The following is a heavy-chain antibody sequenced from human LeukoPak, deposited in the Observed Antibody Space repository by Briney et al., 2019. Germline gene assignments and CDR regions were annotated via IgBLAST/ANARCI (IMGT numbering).Heavy chain of an antibody. Sequence: GASVEVSCEVSGYTLTELSMHWVRQAPGKGLEWMGGFDPEGGETIYAQKFQGRVTMTEDTSTDTAYMELSSLRSEDTAVYYCATGNDILDYWGQGTLVTVSS. CDR2: FDPEGGET. CDR3: ATGNDILDY. D-gene: IGHD3-9*01. V-gene: IGHV1-24*01. J-gene: IGHJ4*02. CDR1: GYTLTELS.